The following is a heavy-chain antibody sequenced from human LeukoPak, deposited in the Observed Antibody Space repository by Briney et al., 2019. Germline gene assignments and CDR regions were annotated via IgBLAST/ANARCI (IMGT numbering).Heavy chain of an antibody. J-gene: IGHJ4*02. CDR2: INHSGST. V-gene: IGHV4-34*01. D-gene: IGHD5-18*01. Sequence: SETLSLTCAVYSGSFSGYYWSWIRQPPGKGLEWIGEINHSGSTNYNPSLNSRVTISVDTSKNQFSLKLSSVTAADTAVYYCASGYNYGSLDYWGQGTLVTVSS. CDR1: SGSFSGYY. CDR3: ASGYNYGSLDY.